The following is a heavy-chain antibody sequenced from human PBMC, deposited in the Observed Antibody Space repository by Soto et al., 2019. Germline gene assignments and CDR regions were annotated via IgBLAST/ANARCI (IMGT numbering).Heavy chain of an antibody. D-gene: IGHD3-10*01. Sequence: EVQLVESGGGLVQPGGSLRLSCAASGFTFSSYSMNWVHQAPGKGLEWVSYISSSSSTIYYADSVKGRFTISRDNAKNSLYLQMNSLRDEDTAVYYCARDDEENPTTDLLWFGLFDPWGQGTLVTVSS. V-gene: IGHV3-48*02. CDR3: ARDDEENPTTDLLWFGLFDP. J-gene: IGHJ5*02. CDR1: GFTFSSYS. CDR2: ISSSSSTI.